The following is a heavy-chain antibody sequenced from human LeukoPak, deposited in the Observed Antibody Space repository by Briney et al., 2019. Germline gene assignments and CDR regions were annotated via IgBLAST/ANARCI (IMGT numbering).Heavy chain of an antibody. D-gene: IGHD3-22*01. CDR2: IDPNSGVT. J-gene: IGHJ3*02. V-gene: IGHV1-2*02. Sequence: GASVKVSCKVSGYTLTELSMHWVRQAPGKGLEWLGWIDPNSGVTNYAQRFQGRVAMTRDTSISTAYMELSRLRSDDSAVYYCARHRRHRVYYDSSGYYHDGFDIWGQGTMVTVSS. CDR1: GYTLTELS. CDR3: ARHRRHRVYYDSSGYYHDGFDI.